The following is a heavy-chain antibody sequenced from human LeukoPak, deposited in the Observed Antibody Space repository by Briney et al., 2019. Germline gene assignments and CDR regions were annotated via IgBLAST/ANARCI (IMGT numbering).Heavy chain of an antibody. Sequence: GESLKISCKGSGYSFTSYWIGWVRQMPGKGLEWMGIIYPGDSDTRYSPSFQGQVTISADKSISTAYLQWSSLKASDTAMCYCARHIDDYGGNSGYYYYYMDVWGKGTTVTVSS. CDR3: ARHIDDYGGNSGYYYYYMDV. D-gene: IGHD4-23*01. CDR1: GYSFTSYW. CDR2: IYPGDSDT. V-gene: IGHV5-51*01. J-gene: IGHJ6*03.